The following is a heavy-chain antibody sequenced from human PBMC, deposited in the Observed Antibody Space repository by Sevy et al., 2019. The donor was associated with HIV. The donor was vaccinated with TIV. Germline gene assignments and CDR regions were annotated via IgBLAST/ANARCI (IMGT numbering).Heavy chain of an antibody. CDR2: MNPNSGNT. D-gene: IGHD3-3*01. J-gene: IGHJ6*02. Sequence: ASVKVSCKASGYTFTSYDINWVRQATGQGLEWMGWMNPNSGNTGYAQKFQGRVIMTRNTSITTANMELSSLKSEDTAVYYCAKGYYGFWSGYYYGMDVWGQGTTVTVSS. V-gene: IGHV1-8*01. CDR3: AKGYYGFWSGYYYGMDV. CDR1: GYTFTSYD.